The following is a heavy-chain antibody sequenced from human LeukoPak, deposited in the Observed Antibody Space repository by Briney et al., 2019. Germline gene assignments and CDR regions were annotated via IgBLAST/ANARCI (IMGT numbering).Heavy chain of an antibody. CDR1: GGSISSYY. Sequence: PSETLSLTCTVSGGSISSYYWSWIRQPPGKGLEWIGYIYYSGSTNYNPSLKSRVTISVDTSKNQFSLKLSSVTAADTAVYYCARHYYDSSGYSFYYYYGMDVWGQGTTVTVSS. J-gene: IGHJ6*02. CDR3: ARHYYDSSGYSFYYYYGMDV. CDR2: IYYSGST. V-gene: IGHV4-59*08. D-gene: IGHD3-22*01.